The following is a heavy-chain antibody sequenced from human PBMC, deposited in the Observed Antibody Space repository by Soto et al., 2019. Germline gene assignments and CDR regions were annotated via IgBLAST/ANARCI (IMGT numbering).Heavy chain of an antibody. CDR1: GFTFSSYT. Sequence: EVQLVESGGGLVKPGGSLRLSCAASGFTFSSYTMHWVRQAPGKGLEWVSSITSTSSYIYYTDSLKGRLTISRDNAQNSLYLQMDSLVPGDTAVYYCARDGARDRGDKGFDYWGQGTLVTVAS. J-gene: IGHJ4*02. D-gene: IGHD2-21*02. CDR2: ITSTSSYI. V-gene: IGHV3-21*01. CDR3: ARDGARDRGDKGFDY.